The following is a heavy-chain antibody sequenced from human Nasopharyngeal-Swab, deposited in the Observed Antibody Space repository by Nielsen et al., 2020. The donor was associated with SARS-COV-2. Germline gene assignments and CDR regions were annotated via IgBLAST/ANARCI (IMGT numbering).Heavy chain of an antibody. V-gene: IGHV3-43*01. CDR2: ISWDGGST. CDR3: AKGRSYSEEGYFDY. CDR1: GFTFDDYT. Sequence: GGSLRLSCAASGFTFDDYTMHWVRQAPGKGLEWVSLISWDGGSTYYADSVKGRFTISRDNSKNSLYLQMNSLRTEDTALYYCAKGRSYSEEGYFDYWSQGTLVTVSS. D-gene: IGHD6-13*01. J-gene: IGHJ4*02.